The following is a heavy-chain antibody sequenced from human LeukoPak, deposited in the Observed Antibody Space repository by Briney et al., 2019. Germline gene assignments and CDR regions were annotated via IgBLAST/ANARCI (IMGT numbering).Heavy chain of an antibody. CDR3: ARHAIRHCSSTSCYLSVAAASPLDY. J-gene: IGHJ4*02. V-gene: IGHV4-34*01. D-gene: IGHD2-2*01. CDR2: INHSGST. CDR1: GGSFSGYY. Sequence: SETLSLTCAVYGGSFSGYYWSWIRQPPGKGLEWIGEINHSGSTNYNPSLKSRVTISVDTSKNQFSLKLSSVTAADTAVYYCARHAIRHCSSTSCYLSVAAASPLDYWGQGTLVTVSS.